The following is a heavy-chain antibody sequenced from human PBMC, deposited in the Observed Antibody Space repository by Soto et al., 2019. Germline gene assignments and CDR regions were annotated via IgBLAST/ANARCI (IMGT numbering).Heavy chain of an antibody. CDR2: LNPSDGTI. V-gene: IGHV1-46*04. CDR1: GYSFTNYY. D-gene: IGHD3-9*01. CDR3: ARDWHALRYFDWRQFGY. J-gene: IGHJ4*02. Sequence: ASVKVSCKASGYSFTNYYVHWVRQAPGQGLEWMGILNPSDGTITYAQKLQGRVTMTRDTSTSTVYMELSSLRAEDTAVYYCARDWHALRYFDWRQFGYWGQGTLVTVSS.